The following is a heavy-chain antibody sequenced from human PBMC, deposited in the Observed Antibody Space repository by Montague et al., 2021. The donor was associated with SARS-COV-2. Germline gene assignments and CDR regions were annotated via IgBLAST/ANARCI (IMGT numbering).Heavy chain of an antibody. J-gene: IGHJ6*02. CDR3: ARNLVDHYWYGMDV. CDR2: INYTGST. V-gene: IGHV4-59*01. D-gene: IGHD1-26*01. CDR1: GGSISSYY. Sequence: SETLSLTCTVAGGSISSYYWSWIRQPPGKGLEWIGYINYTGSTNYNPSLKSRVTISVDTSKNQFSLNLSSVTAADTAVYYCARNLVDHYWYGMDVWGRETTVTIFS.